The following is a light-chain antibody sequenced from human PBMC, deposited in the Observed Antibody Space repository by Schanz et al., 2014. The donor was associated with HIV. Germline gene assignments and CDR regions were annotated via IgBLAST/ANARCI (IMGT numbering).Light chain of an antibody. CDR2: GAS. CDR3: QQRDNWPPG. Sequence: EIVMTQSPATLSVSPGERATLSCRASQTVSSNLAWYQQKSGQAPRLLIYGASTRATGVPARFSGSGSETDFTLTISSLETEDFAVYYCQQRDNWPPGFGGGTRVEIK. CDR1: QTVSSN. J-gene: IGKJ4*01. V-gene: IGKV3D-15*01.